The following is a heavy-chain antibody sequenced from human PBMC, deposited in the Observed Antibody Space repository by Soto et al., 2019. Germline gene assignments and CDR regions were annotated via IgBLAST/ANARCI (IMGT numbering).Heavy chain of an antibody. V-gene: IGHV3-21*01. CDR2: ISSGSDYI. CDR1: GFTFSSYS. D-gene: IGHD2-2*01. CDR3: ARIMPAATGRQSVMDV. J-gene: IGHJ6*02. Sequence: GGSLRLSCAASGFTFSSYSMNWVRQAPGKGLEWVSAISSGSDYIYYADSVKGRFTISRDNAKNSLYVQMNSLRVEDTAVYYCARIMPAATGRQSVMDVWGQATTVTVSS.